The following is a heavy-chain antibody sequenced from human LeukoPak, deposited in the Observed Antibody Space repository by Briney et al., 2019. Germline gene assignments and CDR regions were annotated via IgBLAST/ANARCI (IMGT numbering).Heavy chain of an antibody. CDR3: ARAWYYYDSSSGYYYGGAFDI. D-gene: IGHD3-22*01. CDR2: LNPSGDNT. Sequence: ASVKVSCKASGHTFTSYYMHWVRQAPGQGLEWMGVLNPSGDNTTYAQKFEGRVTMTRDTSTTTVYMELSSLRSEDTAVYYCARAWYYYDSSSGYYYGGAFDIWGQGTLVTVSS. CDR1: GHTFTSYY. V-gene: IGHV1-46*01. J-gene: IGHJ3*02.